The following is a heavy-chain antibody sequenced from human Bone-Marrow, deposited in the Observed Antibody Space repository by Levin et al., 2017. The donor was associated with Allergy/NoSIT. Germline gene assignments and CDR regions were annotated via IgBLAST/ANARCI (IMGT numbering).Heavy chain of an antibody. CDR2: ISGSGGST. D-gene: IGHD3-10*01. CDR3: AKDWILWFGEDY. CDR1: GFTFSSYA. V-gene: IGHV3-23*01. J-gene: IGHJ4*02. Sequence: LSLTCAASGFTFSSYAMSWVRQAPGKGLEWVSAISGSGGSTYYADSVKGRFTISRDNSKNTLYLQMNSLRAEDTAVYYCAKDWILWFGEDYWGQGTLVTVSS.